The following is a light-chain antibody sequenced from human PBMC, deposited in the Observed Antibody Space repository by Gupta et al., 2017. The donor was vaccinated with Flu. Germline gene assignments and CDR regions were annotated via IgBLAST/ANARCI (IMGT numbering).Light chain of an antibody. Sequence: IPLTQSPSFLSASVRDRVTITCRAIQGISSNLAWYQQKPGKAPKLLIYAASTVQSGVTSRFSGSGSGTEFTLTISSLQPEDFATYYCQQRNSYPDTFGQGTKMEIK. CDR2: AAS. V-gene: IGKV1-9*01. J-gene: IGKJ2*01. CDR3: QQRNSYPDT. CDR1: QGISSN.